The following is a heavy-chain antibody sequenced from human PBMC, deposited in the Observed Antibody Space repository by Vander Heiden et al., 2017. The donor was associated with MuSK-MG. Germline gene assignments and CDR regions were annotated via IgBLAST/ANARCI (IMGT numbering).Heavy chain of an antibody. D-gene: IGHD5-12*01. V-gene: IGHV2-5*02. J-gene: IGHJ4*02. CDR3: ARRPFEYSGYEH. Sequence: QITLKESGPTLVKPTQTLTLTCPFSGFSLSTSGVGVGWIRQPPGKALEWLALIYWDDDKRDSPALKSRLTITKDTSKKQVVLTMTNMDPVDTATYYCARRPFEYSGYEHWGQGTMVTVYS. CDR2: IYWDDDK. CDR1: GFSLSTSGVG.